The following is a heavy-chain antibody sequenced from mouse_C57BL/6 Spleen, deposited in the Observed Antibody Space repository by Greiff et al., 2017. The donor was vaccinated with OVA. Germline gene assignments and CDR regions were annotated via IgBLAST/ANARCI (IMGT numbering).Heavy chain of an antibody. V-gene: IGHV14-2*01. J-gene: IGHJ3*01. D-gene: IGHD1-1*01. CDR1: GFNIKDYY. Sequence: VHVKQSGAELVKPGASVKLSCTASGFNIKDYYMHWVKQRTEQGLEWIGRIDPEDGETKYAPKFQGKATITADTSSNTAYLQLSSLTSEDTAVYYCAITTVVGLFAYWGQGTLVTVSA. CDR3: AITTVVGLFAY. CDR2: IDPEDGET.